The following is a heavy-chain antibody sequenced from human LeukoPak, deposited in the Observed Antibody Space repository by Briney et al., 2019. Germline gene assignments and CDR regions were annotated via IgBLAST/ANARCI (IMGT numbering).Heavy chain of an antibody. CDR1: GFTVSNNF. J-gene: IGHJ5*02. CDR3: ARDPGAAAGNLWS. Sequence: GGSLRLSCVVAGFTVSNNFMTWVRQAPGKGLEWVSLIYSGGNIYYADSVKGRFTISRDGSKNTLYLQMNSLRAEDTAVYYCARDPGAAAGNLWSWGQGTLVTVSS. V-gene: IGHV3-66*01. CDR2: IYSGGNI. D-gene: IGHD6-13*01.